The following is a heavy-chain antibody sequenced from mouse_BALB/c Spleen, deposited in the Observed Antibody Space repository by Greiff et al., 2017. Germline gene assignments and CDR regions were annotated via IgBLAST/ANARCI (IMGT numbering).Heavy chain of an antibody. Sequence: VNVVESGPGLVAPSQSLSITCTVSGFSLTSYGVHWVRQPPGKGLEWLGVIWAGGSTNYNSALMSRLSISKDNSKSQVFLKMNSLQTDDTAMYYCARSYYYGSSPAYWGQGTLVTVSA. CDR3: ARSYYYGSSPAY. CDR2: IWAGGST. D-gene: IGHD1-1*01. V-gene: IGHV2-9*02. CDR1: GFSLTSYG. J-gene: IGHJ3*01.